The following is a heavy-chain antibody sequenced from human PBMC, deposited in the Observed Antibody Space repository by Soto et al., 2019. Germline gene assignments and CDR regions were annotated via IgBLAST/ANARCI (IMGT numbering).Heavy chain of an antibody. D-gene: IGHD4-17*01. V-gene: IGHV3-11*01. CDR2: ISSSGSTI. J-gene: IGHJ6*02. CDR3: ASPTVTPNYGMDV. CDR1: GFTFSDYY. Sequence: QVQLVESGGGLVKPGGSLRLSCAASGFTFSDYYMSWIRQAPGKGLEWVSYISSSGSTIYYADSVKGRFTISRANAKTSLYLQRNSLRAEDTAVYYCASPTVTPNYGMDVWGQGTTVTVSS.